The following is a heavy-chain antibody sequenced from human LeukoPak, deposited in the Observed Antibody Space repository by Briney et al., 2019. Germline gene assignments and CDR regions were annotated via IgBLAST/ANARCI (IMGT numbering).Heavy chain of an antibody. Sequence: SVKGRFTISRDNAKNSLFLQMNSLRAEDTAVYYCARGHGGNGFDYWGQGTLVTVSS. D-gene: IGHD4-23*01. CDR3: ARGHGGNGFDY. V-gene: IGHV3-21*04. J-gene: IGHJ4*02.